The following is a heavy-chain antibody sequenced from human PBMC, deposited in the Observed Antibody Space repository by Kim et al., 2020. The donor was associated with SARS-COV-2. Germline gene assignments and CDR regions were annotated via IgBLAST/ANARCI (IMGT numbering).Heavy chain of an antibody. D-gene: IGHD2-15*01. V-gene: IGHV3-30*01. CDR3: ARDGSSQAGNWFDP. Sequence: ADSVKGRFTISRDNSKNTLYLQMNSLRAEDTAVYYCARDGSSQAGNWFDPWGQGTLVTVSS. J-gene: IGHJ5*02.